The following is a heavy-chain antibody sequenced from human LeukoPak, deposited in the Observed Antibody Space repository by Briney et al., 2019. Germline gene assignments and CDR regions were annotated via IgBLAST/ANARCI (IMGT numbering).Heavy chain of an antibody. CDR1: GGSISSYY. CDR3: ARGSRGSAFDI. CDR2: IYYSGST. V-gene: IGHV4-59*01. Sequence: SETLSLTCTVSGGSISSYYWSWIRQPPGKGLEWIGYIYYSGSTNYNPSLKSRVTISVDTSKNQFSLKLSSVTAADPAVYYCARGSRGSAFDIWGQGTMVTVSS. D-gene: IGHD2-15*01. J-gene: IGHJ3*02.